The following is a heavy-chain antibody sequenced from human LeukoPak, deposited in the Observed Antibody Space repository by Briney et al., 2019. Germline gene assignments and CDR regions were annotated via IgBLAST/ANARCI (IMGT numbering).Heavy chain of an antibody. CDR1: GFTFRSYG. CDR2: IRQDGSEK. V-gene: IGHV3-7*01. D-gene: IGHD3-3*01. J-gene: IGHJ1*01. CDR3: MRQNRAYFFGH. Sequence: PGGSLRLSCTGSGFTFRSYGMHWVRQAPGKGLEWVANIRQDGSEKNYVDSVKGRFTISRDNAKNSLYLQMNSLRVEDTAVYFCMRQNRAYFFGHWGQGTLVTVAS.